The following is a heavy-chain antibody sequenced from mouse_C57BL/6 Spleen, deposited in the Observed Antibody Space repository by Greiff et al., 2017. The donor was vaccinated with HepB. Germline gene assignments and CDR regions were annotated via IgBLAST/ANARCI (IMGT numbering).Heavy chain of an antibody. Sequence: QVQLQQPGTELVKPGASVKLSCKASGYTFTSYWMHWVKQRPGQGLEWIGNINPSNGGTNYNEKFKSKATLTVDKSSSTAYMQLSSLSSEDSAVYYCASVRRQDLPMDYWGQGTSVTVSS. V-gene: IGHV1-53*01. CDR2: INPSNGGT. CDR3: ASVRRQDLPMDY. CDR1: GYTFTSYW. D-gene: IGHD2-12*01. J-gene: IGHJ4*01.